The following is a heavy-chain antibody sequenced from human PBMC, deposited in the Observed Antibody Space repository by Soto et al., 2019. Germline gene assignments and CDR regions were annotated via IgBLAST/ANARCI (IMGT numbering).Heavy chain of an antibody. V-gene: IGHV1-8*01. D-gene: IGHD3-22*01. J-gene: IGHJ3*01. Sequence: QVQLVKSGAEVKKPGASVKVSCKASGYTFTSYDINWVRQATGQGLEWMGWMNPNSGNTSYAQKCQGRVTTTRNTSISTVYMELSSLRSEDTAVYYCASGLYYDSSGTDAFDLWGQGTMVTVSS. CDR3: ASGLYYDSSGTDAFDL. CDR2: MNPNSGNT. CDR1: GYTFTSYD.